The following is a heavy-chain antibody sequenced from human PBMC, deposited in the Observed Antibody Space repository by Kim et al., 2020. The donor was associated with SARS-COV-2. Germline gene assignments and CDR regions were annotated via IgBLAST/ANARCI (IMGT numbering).Heavy chain of an antibody. J-gene: IGHJ6*02. CDR3: ARDQSPYSSGYYSPLGRDYYYGMDV. Sequence: SETLSLTCAVYGGSFSGYYWSWIRQPPGKGLEWIGEINHSGSTNYNPSLKSRVTISVDTSKNQFSLKLSSVTAADTAVYYCARDQSPYSSGYYSPLGRDYYYGMDVWGQGTTVTVSS. CDR2: INHSGST. CDR1: GGSFSGYY. V-gene: IGHV4-34*01. D-gene: IGHD3-22*01.